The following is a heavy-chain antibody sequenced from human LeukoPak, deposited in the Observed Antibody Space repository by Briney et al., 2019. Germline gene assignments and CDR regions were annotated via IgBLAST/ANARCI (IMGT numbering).Heavy chain of an antibody. CDR3: VRQTAMGRSGDY. Sequence: GESLKISCQASGYIFTYYWIGWVSQMPGKGLEWMGIIDPSDSETRYTPSFQGQVTISADKSLNIVYLHWNSLKASDTAMYYCVRQTAMGRSGDYWGQGTLLTVSS. CDR1: GYIFTYYW. D-gene: IGHD5-18*01. V-gene: IGHV5-51*01. J-gene: IGHJ4*02. CDR2: IDPSDSET.